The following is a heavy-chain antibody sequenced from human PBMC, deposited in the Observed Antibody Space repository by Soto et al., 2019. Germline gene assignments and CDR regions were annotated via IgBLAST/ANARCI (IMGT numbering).Heavy chain of an antibody. CDR1: GGSISSYY. CDR2: IYYSGST. Sequence: SETLSLTCTVSGGSISSYYWSWIRQPPGKGLEWIGYIYYSGSTNYNPSLKSRVTISVDTSKNQFSLKLSSVTAADTAVYYCARLRGDYEAPALIDYWGQGTLVTVSS. D-gene: IGHD4-17*01. CDR3: ARLRGDYEAPALIDY. V-gene: IGHV4-59*08. J-gene: IGHJ4*02.